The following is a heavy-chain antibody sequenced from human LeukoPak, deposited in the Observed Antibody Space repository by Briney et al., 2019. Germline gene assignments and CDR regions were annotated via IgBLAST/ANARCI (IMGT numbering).Heavy chain of an antibody. Sequence: PSEILSLTCAVYGGSFSGYYWSWIRQPPGKGLEWIGEINHSGSTNYNPSLKSRVTISVDTSKNQFSLKLSSVTAADTAVYYCARGSRGGSGSYYGLPKRKYFDYWGREPWSPSPQ. CDR3: ARGSRGGSGSYYGLPKRKYFDY. V-gene: IGHV4-34*01. CDR1: GGSFSGYY. CDR2: INHSGST. D-gene: IGHD3-10*01. J-gene: IGHJ4*02.